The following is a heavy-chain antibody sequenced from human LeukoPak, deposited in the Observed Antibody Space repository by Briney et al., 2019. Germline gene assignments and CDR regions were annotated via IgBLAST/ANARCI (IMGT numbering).Heavy chain of an antibody. V-gene: IGHV3-48*04. CDR3: ARTTGIAVAGKVY. CDR1: GLTFSSYS. CDR2: ISSSSSTI. Sequence: GGSLRLSCAASGLTFSSYSMTWVRRAPGKGLEGVSYISSSSSTIYYADSVKGRFTISRDNAKNSLYLQMNSLRAEDTAVYYCARTTGIAVAGKVYWGQGTLVTVSS. J-gene: IGHJ4*02. D-gene: IGHD6-19*01.